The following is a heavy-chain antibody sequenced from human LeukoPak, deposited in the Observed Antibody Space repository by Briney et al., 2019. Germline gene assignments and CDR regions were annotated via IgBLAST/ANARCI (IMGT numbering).Heavy chain of an antibody. CDR2: ISYDGSNK. Sequence: PGRSLRLSCAASGFTFSSYGMHWVRQAPGKGLEWVAVISYDGSNKYYADSVKGRFTISRDNSKNTLYLQMNSLRAEDTAVYYCARSVGATIESEFDPWGQGTLVTVSS. D-gene: IGHD1-26*01. V-gene: IGHV3-30*03. J-gene: IGHJ5*02. CDR1: GFTFSSYG. CDR3: ARSVGATIESEFDP.